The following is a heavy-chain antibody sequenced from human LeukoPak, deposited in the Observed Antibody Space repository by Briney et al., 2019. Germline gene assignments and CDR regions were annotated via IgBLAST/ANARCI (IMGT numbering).Heavy chain of an antibody. Sequence: SETLSLTCTVSGGSISSNYWSWIRQSPGKGLEWIGEVNHRGNTNYNPSLKGRVTMSVDTSKNQLSLKLTSVTAADTAVYYCALRGYWGQGTLVTVSS. V-gene: IGHV4-34*01. CDR3: ALRGY. CDR2: VNHRGNT. CDR1: GGSISSNY. J-gene: IGHJ4*02.